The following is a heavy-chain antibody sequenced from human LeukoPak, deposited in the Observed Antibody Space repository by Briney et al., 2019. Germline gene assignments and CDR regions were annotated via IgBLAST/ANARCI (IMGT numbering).Heavy chain of an antibody. CDR2: IDTNTGAT. CDR1: GYTFTAYY. CDR3: ASEAFCAGGSCNVQRVAT. Sequence: ASVKVSCKASGYTFTAYYIHWVRQAPGQGLEWMGWIDTNTGATKYAQKFQGRVTITRDTSTGTAYMELSSLISGDTALYYCASEAFCAGGSCNVQRVATWGPGTLVTVSS. J-gene: IGHJ5*02. D-gene: IGHD2-8*02. V-gene: IGHV1-2*02.